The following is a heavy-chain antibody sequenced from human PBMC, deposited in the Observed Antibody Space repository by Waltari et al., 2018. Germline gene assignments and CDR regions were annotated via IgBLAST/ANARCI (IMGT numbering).Heavy chain of an antibody. Sequence: QVQLQESGPGLVKPSETLSLTCAVSGYSISRGYYWGWIRQPPGKGLEWIGNIYHNGSTYHNPSVKSRVTISVDTAKNQFSLKLSSVTAADTAVYYCARHDYTTLDYWGQGTLVTVSS. CDR3: ARHDYTTLDY. V-gene: IGHV4-38-2*01. D-gene: IGHD3-16*01. CDR1: GYSISRGYY. J-gene: IGHJ4*02. CDR2: IYHNGST.